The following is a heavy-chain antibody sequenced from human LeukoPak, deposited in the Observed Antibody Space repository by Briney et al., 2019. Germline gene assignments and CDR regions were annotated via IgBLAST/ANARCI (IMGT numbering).Heavy chain of an antibody. CDR2: IHYSGST. CDR1: GYSISSAYY. CDR3: ARGGSGYHWGYYYYYYMDV. D-gene: IGHD3-22*01. J-gene: IGHJ6*03. Sequence: PSETLSLTCSVSGYSISSAYYWGWIRQPPGKGLEWIATIHYSGSTYYNPSLKSRVTISVDTSKNQFSLKLSSVTAADTAVYYCARGGSGYHWGYYYYYYMDVWGKGTTVTISS. V-gene: IGHV4-38-2*02.